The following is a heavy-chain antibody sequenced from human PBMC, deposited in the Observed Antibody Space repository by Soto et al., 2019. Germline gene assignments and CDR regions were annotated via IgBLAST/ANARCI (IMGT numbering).Heavy chain of an antibody. CDR3: ARDPHYYDSSGSYRQGAFDI. Sequence: SETLSLTCTVSGGSISSGGYYWSWIRHHPGKGLEWIGYIYYSGSTYYNPSLKSRVTISVDTSKNQFSLKLSSVTAADTAVYYCARDPHYYDSSGSYRQGAFDIWGQGTMVT. CDR2: IYYSGST. D-gene: IGHD3-22*01. CDR1: GGSISSGGYY. J-gene: IGHJ3*02. V-gene: IGHV4-31*03.